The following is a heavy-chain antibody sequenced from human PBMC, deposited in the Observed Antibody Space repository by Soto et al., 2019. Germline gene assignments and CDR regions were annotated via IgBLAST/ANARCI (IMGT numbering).Heavy chain of an antibody. CDR1: GGSISGRC. CDR3: AKSHYDSSGYYIIDH. D-gene: IGHD3-22*01. Sequence: SETLSLTCTVSGGSISGRCWSWVRQSPGRGLEWIGYFCYTGCTNYNPSLKSRVTISVDRSKTQCSLKLTSVTAADTAVYYCAKSHYDSSGYYIIDHWGQGTLVTVSS. CDR2: FCYTGCT. J-gene: IGHJ5*02. V-gene: IGHV4-59*01.